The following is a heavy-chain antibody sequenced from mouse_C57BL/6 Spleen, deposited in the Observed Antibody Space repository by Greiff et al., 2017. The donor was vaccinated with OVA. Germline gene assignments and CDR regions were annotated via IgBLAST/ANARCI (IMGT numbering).Heavy chain of an antibody. CDR2: INPNNGGT. CDR1: GYTFTDYN. D-gene: IGHD2-4*01. Sequence: EVKLQQSGPELVKPGASVKMSCKASGYTFTDYNMHWVKQSHGKSLEWIGYINPNNGGTSYNQKFKGKATLTVNKSSSTAYMELRSLTSEDSAVYYCAGDDYDGYFDVWGTGTTVTVSS. V-gene: IGHV1-22*01. CDR3: AGDDYDGYFDV. J-gene: IGHJ1*03.